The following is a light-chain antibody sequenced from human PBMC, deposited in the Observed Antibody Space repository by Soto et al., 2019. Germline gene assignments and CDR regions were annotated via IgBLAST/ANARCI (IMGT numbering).Light chain of an antibody. CDR3: GTWDSSLSAVV. CDR1: SSNIGNNY. V-gene: IGLV1-51*01. CDR2: DNN. Sequence: QSVLTQPPSVSAAPGQKVTISCSGTSSNIGNNYVSWYQQLPGTAPKLLIYDNNKRPPGIPDRFSGSKSGTSATLGITGLQTGDDADYYCGTWDSSLSAVVFGGGTKLTVL. J-gene: IGLJ2*01.